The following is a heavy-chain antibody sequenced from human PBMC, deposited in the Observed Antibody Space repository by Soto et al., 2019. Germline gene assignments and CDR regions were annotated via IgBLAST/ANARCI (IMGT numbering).Heavy chain of an antibody. Sequence: SETLSLTCTVSGGSISSYYWSWIRQPPGKGLEWIGYIYYSGSTNYNPSLKSRVTISVDTSKNQFSLKLSSVTAADTAVYYCARGSYYDSSCYYYPAGGDLYYFYYCGQGTLVTVSS. D-gene: IGHD3-22*01. J-gene: IGHJ4*02. CDR2: IYYSGST. CDR3: ARGSYYDSSCYYYPAGGDLYYFYY. CDR1: GGSISSYY. V-gene: IGHV4-59*01.